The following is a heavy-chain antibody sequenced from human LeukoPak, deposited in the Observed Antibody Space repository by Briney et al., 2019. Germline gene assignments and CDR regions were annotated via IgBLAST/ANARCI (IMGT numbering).Heavy chain of an antibody. CDR1: GYTFTGYY. J-gene: IGHJ6*02. V-gene: IGHV1-2*04. CDR3: ARDGLPYSSSWYFGMDV. CDR2: INPNSGGT. D-gene: IGHD6-13*01. Sequence: ASVKVSCKASGYTFTGYYMHWVRQAPGQGLEWMGWINPNSGGTNYAQKSQGWVTMTRDTSISTAYMELSRLRSDDTAVYYCARDGLPYSSSWYFGMDVWGQGTTVTVSS.